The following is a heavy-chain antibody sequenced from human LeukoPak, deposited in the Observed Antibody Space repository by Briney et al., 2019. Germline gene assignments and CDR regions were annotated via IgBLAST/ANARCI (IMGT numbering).Heavy chain of an antibody. CDR1: GFTFSDYA. CDR3: AKGGISSGWFDP. J-gene: IGHJ5*02. V-gene: IGHV3-9*01. Sequence: GGSLRLSCAASGFTFSDYAMHWVRQAPGKGLEWVSDINWNSGTIAYADSVKGRFTISRDNAKNSLYLQINSLRAEDTAFYYCAKGGISSGWFDPWGQGTLVTVSS. D-gene: IGHD3-16*01. CDR2: INWNSGTI.